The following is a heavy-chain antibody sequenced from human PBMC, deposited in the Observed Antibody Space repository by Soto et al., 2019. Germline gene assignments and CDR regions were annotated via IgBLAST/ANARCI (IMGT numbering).Heavy chain of an antibody. V-gene: IGHV1-8*01. CDR2: MNPNSGNT. CDR3: ARFWHQLLRVGWFDP. D-gene: IGHD2-2*01. J-gene: IGHJ5*02. CDR1: GYTFTSYD. Sequence: ASVKVSCKASGYTFTSYDINWVRQASGQGLEWMGWMNPNSGNTGYAQKFQGRVTMTRNTSISTAYMELSSLRSEDTAVYYCARFWHQLLRVGWFDPWGQGTLVTVSS.